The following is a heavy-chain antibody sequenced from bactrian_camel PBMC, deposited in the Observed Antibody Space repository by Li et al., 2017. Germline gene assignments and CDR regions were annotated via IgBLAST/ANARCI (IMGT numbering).Heavy chain of an antibody. CDR1: GSGYISGTAC. D-gene: IGHD2*01. V-gene: IGHV3S54*01. J-gene: IGHJ4*01. Sequence: HVQLVESGGGSVNAGGSLTLSCAASGSGYISGTACMGWFRQVPGKEREGIAAIAPATGMTFYSDSVKGRFTISHVNANNTLHLQMNSLKPEDTAMYYCAAGLAWWDGGSCVGLDTRDYKYWGQGTQVTVS. CDR3: AAGLAWWDGGSCVGLDTRDYKY. CDR2: IAPATGMT.